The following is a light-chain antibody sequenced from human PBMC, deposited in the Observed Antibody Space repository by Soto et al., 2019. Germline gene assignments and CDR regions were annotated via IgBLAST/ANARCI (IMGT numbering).Light chain of an antibody. V-gene: IGKV1-6*01. CDR3: LQNYRSPWT. CDR1: QAIGND. CDR2: AAS. Sequence: AIQMTQSPSSLSASVGDRVTITCRASQAIGNDLGWYQQIPGKAPKLLIYAASRLHSGVPSKFSGSGSGSDFTLTISSLQPEDFATYYCLQNYRSPWTFGQGTKVE. J-gene: IGKJ1*01.